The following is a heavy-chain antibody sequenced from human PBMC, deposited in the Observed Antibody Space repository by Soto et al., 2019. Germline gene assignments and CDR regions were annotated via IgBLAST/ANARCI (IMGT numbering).Heavy chain of an antibody. D-gene: IGHD1-1*01. CDR1: GGTFSSYA. CDR2: IIPIFGTA. CDR3: ASHSGEGNWIPSFYYFDY. J-gene: IGHJ4*02. Sequence: ASVKVSCKASGGTFSSYAISWVRQAPGQGLEWMGGIIPIFGTANYAQKFQGRVTITADESTSTAYMELSSLRSEDTAVYYCASHSGEGNWIPSFYYFDYWGQGTLVTVSS. V-gene: IGHV1-69*13.